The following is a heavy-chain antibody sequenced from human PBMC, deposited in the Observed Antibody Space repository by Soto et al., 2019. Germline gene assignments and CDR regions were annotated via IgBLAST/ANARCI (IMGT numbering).Heavy chain of an antibody. CDR2: VSASGGGT. Sequence: VGSLRLSCAASGFTFSSYAMNWVRQAPGKGLEWVAGVSASGGGTSYADSVKGRFTISRDNSKDTLYLQMNSLRAEDTAVYYCAKSSSRAHYYAMDVWGQGTTVTVSS. D-gene: IGHD2-2*01. CDR3: AKSSSRAHYYAMDV. CDR1: GFTFSSYA. J-gene: IGHJ6*02. V-gene: IGHV3-23*01.